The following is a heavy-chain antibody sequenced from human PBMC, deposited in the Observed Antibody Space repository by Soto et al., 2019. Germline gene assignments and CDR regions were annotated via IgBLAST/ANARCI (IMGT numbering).Heavy chain of an antibody. Sequence: SETLSLTCTVSGGSISSGGYYWSWIRQHPGKGLEWIGYIYYSGSTYYNPSLKSRVTISVDTSKNQFSLKLGSVTAADTAVYYCARGEWEPSSNWFDPWGQGTLVTVSS. CDR3: ARGEWEPSSNWFDP. D-gene: IGHD1-26*01. V-gene: IGHV4-31*03. CDR2: IYYSGST. CDR1: GGSISSGGYY. J-gene: IGHJ5*02.